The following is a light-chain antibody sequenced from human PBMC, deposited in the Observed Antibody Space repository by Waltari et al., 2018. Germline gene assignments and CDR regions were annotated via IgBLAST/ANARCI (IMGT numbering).Light chain of an antibody. Sequence: QPALTQPPSASGSLGHSVTISCTGSSSDVGRSKFVSWYQQYPGKAPKLIFSEVFKRPPGFPDRFSGSKSGNTASLTVSALQPEDEADYYCSSYAGGNTLVFGGGTRLTVL. J-gene: IGLJ2*01. CDR3: SSYAGGNTLV. CDR2: EVF. CDR1: SSDVGRSKF. V-gene: IGLV2-8*01.